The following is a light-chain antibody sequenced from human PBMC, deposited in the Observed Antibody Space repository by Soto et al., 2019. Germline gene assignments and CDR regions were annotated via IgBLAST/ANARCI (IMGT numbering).Light chain of an antibody. J-gene: IGKJ5*01. CDR1: QTVSTY. V-gene: IGKV3-11*01. CDR3: QQRAAWVT. Sequence: TQSPSTLSASVGDRATLSCRASQTVSTYLAWFQQKPGQAPRLLIYDASKRATGIPARFSGSGSETDFTLTISSLEPDDFAVYYCQQRAAWVTFGQGTRLEIK. CDR2: DAS.